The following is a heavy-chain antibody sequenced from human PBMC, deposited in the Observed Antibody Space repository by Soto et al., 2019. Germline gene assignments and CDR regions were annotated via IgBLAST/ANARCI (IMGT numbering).Heavy chain of an antibody. V-gene: IGHV1-69*13. CDR3: ARDQDILTGPGAFDI. CDR1: GGTFSSYA. D-gene: IGHD3-9*01. CDR2: IIPISGTA. J-gene: IGHJ3*02. Sequence: SVKVSCKASGGTFSSYAISWVRQAPGQGLERMGGIIPISGTANYAQKFQGRVTITADESTSTAYMELSSLRSEDTAVYYCARDQDILTGPGAFDIWGQGTMVTVSS.